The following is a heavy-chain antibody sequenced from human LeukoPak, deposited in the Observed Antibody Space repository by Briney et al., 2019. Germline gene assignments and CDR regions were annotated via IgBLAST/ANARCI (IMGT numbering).Heavy chain of an antibody. D-gene: IGHD6-19*01. CDR3: ARENSSGTPVGDAFDI. CDR1: GYTFTSYY. V-gene: IGHV1-46*01. J-gene: IGHJ3*02. CDR2: INPSGGST. Sequence: ASVKVSCKASGYTFTSYYMHWVRQAPGQGLEWMGIINPSGGSTSYAQKFQGRVTMTRDTSTSTVYMELSSLRSEDTAVYYCARENSSGTPVGDAFDIWGQGTMVTVSS.